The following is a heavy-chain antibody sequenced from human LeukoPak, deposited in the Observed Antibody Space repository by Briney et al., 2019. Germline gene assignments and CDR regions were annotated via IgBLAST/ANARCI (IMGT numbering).Heavy chain of an antibody. V-gene: IGHV1-2*02. D-gene: IGHD2-2*01. CDR2: INPNSGAT. CDR3: ARDNHVCSSTSCQYYYYGMDV. J-gene: IGHJ6*02. CDR1: GYTFTGYY. Sequence: GGSVKVSCKASGYTFTGYYMHWVRQAPGQGLGWMGWINPNSGATNYAQKFQGRATMTRDTSISTASMELSSLRSDDTAVYYCARDNHVCSSTSCQYYYYGMDVWGLGTTVTVSS.